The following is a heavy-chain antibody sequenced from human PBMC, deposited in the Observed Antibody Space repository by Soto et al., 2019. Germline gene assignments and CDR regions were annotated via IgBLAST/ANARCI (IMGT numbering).Heavy chain of an antibody. Sequence: QVQLQQWGAGLVKPSETLSLSCAVYGQSFSGHSWAWIRQPPGKGLEWIGEINESGRTYYNPSLKRRVTISTDTSKNQFSLKLSSVSAADTAAYFCARGSGIVALPGELEDVKYDYWGQGTLVNVSS. V-gene: IGHV4-34*01. J-gene: IGHJ4*02. D-gene: IGHD1-1*01. CDR3: ARGSGIVALPGELEDVKYDY. CDR1: GQSFSGHS. CDR2: INESGRT.